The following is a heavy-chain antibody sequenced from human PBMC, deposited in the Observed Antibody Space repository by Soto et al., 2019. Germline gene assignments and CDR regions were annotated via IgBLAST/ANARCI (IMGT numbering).Heavy chain of an antibody. Sequence: LRLSCAASGFTFSSYAMSWVRQAPGKGLEWVSAISGSGGSTYYADSVKGRFTISRDNSKNTLYLQMNSLRAEDTAVYYCAPKVGGSSPYNWFDPWGQGTLVTVSS. V-gene: IGHV3-23*01. CDR1: GFTFSSYA. D-gene: IGHD2-15*01. J-gene: IGHJ5*02. CDR3: APKVGGSSPYNWFDP. CDR2: ISGSGGST.